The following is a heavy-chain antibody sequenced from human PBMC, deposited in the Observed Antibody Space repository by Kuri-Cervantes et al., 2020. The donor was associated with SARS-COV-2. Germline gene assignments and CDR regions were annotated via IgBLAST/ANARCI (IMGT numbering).Heavy chain of an antibody. V-gene: IGHV4-61*02. Sequence: SETLSLTCTVSGGSISGDTYYWSWVRQPAGKGLEWIGRIYGSGNTNYNPSLKSRVTTSEDTSKNQFSLKLTSATAADTAVYFCARGRGYHDSSGYYFDSWGQGTLVTVSS. CDR2: IYGSGNT. CDR3: ARGRGYHDSSGYYFDS. D-gene: IGHD3-22*01. J-gene: IGHJ4*02. CDR1: GGSISGDTYY.